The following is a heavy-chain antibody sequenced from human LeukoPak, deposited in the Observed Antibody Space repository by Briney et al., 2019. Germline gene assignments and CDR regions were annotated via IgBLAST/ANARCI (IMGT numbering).Heavy chain of an antibody. V-gene: IGHV4-39*07. J-gene: IGHJ4*02. CDR2: IFYSGNT. Sequence: SETLSLTCTVSGGSIDSNIHFWAWIRQPPGKGLEWIGSIFYSGNTYYNPSLKSRVTISVDTSKNQFSLKLSSVTAADTAVYYCARDHFYCSSTSCYTYSSSSGFDYWGQGTLVTVSS. D-gene: IGHD2-2*02. CDR1: GGSIDSNIHF. CDR3: ARDHFYCSSTSCYTYSSSSGFDY.